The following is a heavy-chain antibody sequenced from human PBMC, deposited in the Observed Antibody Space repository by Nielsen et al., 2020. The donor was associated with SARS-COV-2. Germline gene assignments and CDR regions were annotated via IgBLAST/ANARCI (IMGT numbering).Heavy chain of an antibody. CDR2: IKQDGSEQ. D-gene: IGHD3-3*01. J-gene: IGHJ6*02. V-gene: IGHV3-7*05. CDR1: GFTFSSYW. CDR3: ARGQGVTIFGPYTHYGMDV. Sequence: GESLKISCAASGFTFSSYWMSWVRQAPGKGLEWVANIKQDGSEQYYVDSVKGRFTISRDNAKNSLYLQMNSLRAEDTAVYYCARGQGVTIFGPYTHYGMDVWGQGTTVTVSS.